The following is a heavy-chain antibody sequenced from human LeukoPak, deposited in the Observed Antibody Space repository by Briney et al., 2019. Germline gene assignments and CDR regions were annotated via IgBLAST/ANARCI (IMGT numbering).Heavy chain of an antibody. J-gene: IGHJ4*02. CDR1: GFTFRKYW. D-gene: IGHD3-10*01. Sequence: GGSLRLSCAASGFTFRKYWLHWVRQAPGKGLVWVSGIYTGGDTYYADSVKDRFTISRDNSKNTLYLQMNSLRAEDTAVYYCTKGLWAGVSAARDWGQGTLVTVSS. CDR3: TKGLWAGVSAARD. V-gene: IGHV3-66*01. CDR2: IYTGGDT.